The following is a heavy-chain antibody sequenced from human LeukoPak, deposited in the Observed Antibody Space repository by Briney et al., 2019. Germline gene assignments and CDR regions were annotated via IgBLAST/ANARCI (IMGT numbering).Heavy chain of an antibody. CDR1: GFTFSSYA. Sequence: GGSLRLSCAASGFTFSSYAMSWVRQAPGKGLEWVSGISVGGTTYYADSVTGRFTISRDNSKNTLYLQMNSLRAEDTAVYYCAKGPPTVTTEYYYYYYMDVWGKGTTVTVSS. D-gene: IGHD4-11*01. CDR3: AKGPPTVTTEYYYYYYMDV. V-gene: IGHV3-23*01. CDR2: ISVGGTT. J-gene: IGHJ6*03.